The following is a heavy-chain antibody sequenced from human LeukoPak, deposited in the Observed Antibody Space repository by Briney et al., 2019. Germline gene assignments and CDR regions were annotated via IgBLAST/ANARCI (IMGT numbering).Heavy chain of an antibody. D-gene: IGHD4-11*01. J-gene: IGHJ6*03. V-gene: IGHV3-53*01. Sequence: PGGSLRLSCAASGFTVSSNYMSWVRQAPGKGVEWVSVIYSGGSTYYADSVKGRFTISRDNSKNTLYLQMNSLRAEDTAVYYCARDTATVPTSSTSYYYYYYYMDVWGKGTTVTVSS. CDR2: IYSGGST. CDR1: GFTVSSNY. CDR3: ARDTATVPTSSTSYYYYYYYMDV.